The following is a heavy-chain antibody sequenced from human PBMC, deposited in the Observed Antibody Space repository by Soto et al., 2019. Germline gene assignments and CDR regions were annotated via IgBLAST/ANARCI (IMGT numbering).Heavy chain of an antibody. D-gene: IGHD3-3*01. CDR1: GYTFTSYG. CDR3: ARDGLYDFWSGYPRGWFDP. V-gene: IGHV1-18*04. J-gene: IGHJ5*02. Sequence: QVQLVQSGAEVKKPGASVKVSCKASGYTFTSYGISWVRQAPGQGLEWMGWISAYNGNTNYAQKLQGRVTMTTDTSTSTAYMELRSLRSDDTAVYYCARDGLYDFWSGYPRGWFDPWGQGTLVTGSS. CDR2: ISAYNGNT.